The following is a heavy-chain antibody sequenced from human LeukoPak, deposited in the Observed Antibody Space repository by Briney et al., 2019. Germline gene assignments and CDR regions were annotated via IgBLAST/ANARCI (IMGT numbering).Heavy chain of an antibody. CDR2: INPNSGGT. J-gene: IGHJ4*02. D-gene: IGHD6-13*01. Sequence: ASVKVSCKASGYTFTGYYMHWVRQAPGQGLEWMGWINPNSGGTNYAQKFQGRVTMTRDTSISTAYMELSRLRSDDTAVYYCARDFKRGSSCDYWGQGTLVTVSS. V-gene: IGHV1-2*02. CDR1: GYTFTGYY. CDR3: ARDFKRGSSCDY.